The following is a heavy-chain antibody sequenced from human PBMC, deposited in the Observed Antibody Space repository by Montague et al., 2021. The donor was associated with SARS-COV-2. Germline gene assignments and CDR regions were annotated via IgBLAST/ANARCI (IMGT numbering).Heavy chain of an antibody. CDR2: INQSGVA. D-gene: IGHD3-16*01. CDR1: GDSMRSSY. CDR3: ARSVVGGTCRHTRWFDP. V-gene: IGHV4-59*13. Sequence: SETLSLTCTVSGDSMRSSYWNWIRQPPGKGLEYIGYINQSGVAIYNPSLRSRVTISLDTSKNQFSLNLRSVTAADTAVYYRARSVVGGTCRHTRWFDPWGQGTLVTVFS. J-gene: IGHJ5*02.